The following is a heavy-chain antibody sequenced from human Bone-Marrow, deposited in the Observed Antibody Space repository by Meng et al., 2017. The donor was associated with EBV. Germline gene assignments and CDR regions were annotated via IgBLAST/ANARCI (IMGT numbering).Heavy chain of an antibody. V-gene: IGHV4-39*07. CDR2: IYYSGST. D-gene: IGHD1-26*01. CDR3: ARVSVGATFFDY. J-gene: IGHJ4*02. Sequence: QPQLQESGPGLVKPSETLSLTCTVSGGSISRSSYYWGWIRQPPGKGLEWIGSIYYSGSTYYNPSLKSRVTISVDTSKNQFSLKLSSVTAADTAVYYCARVSVGATFFDYWGQGTLVTVSS. CDR1: GGSISRSSYY.